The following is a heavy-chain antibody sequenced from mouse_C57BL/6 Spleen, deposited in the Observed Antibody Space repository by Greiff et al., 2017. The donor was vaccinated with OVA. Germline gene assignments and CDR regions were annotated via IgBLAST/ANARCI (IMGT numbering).Heavy chain of an antibody. D-gene: IGHD1-1*01. CDR1: GFTFSSYA. Sequence: EVQLVESGEGLVKPGGSLKLSCAASGFTFSSYAMSWVRQTPEKRLEWVAYISSGGDYIYYADTVKGRFTISRDNARNTLYLQMSSLKSEDTAMYYCTREDGSSGDFDYWGQGTTLTVSS. CDR3: TREDGSSGDFDY. V-gene: IGHV5-9-1*02. CDR2: ISSGGDYI. J-gene: IGHJ2*01.